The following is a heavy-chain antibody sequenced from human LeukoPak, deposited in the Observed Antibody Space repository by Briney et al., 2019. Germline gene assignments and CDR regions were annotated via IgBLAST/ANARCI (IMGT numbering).Heavy chain of an antibody. CDR1: GFTFSSYG. D-gene: IGHD5-24*01. CDR3: AREGDGYNSPIDS. J-gene: IGHJ4*02. V-gene: IGHV3-30*03. CDR2: ISYDGSNK. Sequence: GGSLRLSCAASGFTFSSYGMHWVRQAPGKGLEWVAVISYDGSNKYYADSVKGRFTISRDNSKNTLYLQMNSLRAEDTAVYYCAREGDGYNSPIDSWGQGTLVTVSS.